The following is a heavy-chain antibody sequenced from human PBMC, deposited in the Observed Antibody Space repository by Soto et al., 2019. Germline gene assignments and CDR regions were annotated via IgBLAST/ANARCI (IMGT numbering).Heavy chain of an antibody. V-gene: IGHV3-23*01. Sequence: GGSLRLSCAASGFPFSSYAMSWVRQTPEKGLEWVAGISGGGNDRYYADFVQGRFTFSRDNSRNILYLQMNSLRAEDTAVYYCAKVLRELRPFDYWGQGTLVTVSS. CDR2: ISGGGNDR. J-gene: IGHJ4*02. CDR3: AKVLRELRPFDY. CDR1: GFPFSSYA. D-gene: IGHD1-26*01.